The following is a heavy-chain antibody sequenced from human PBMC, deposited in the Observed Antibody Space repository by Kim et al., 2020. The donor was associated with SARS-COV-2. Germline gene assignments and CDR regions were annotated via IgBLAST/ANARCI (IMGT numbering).Heavy chain of an antibody. Sequence: SETLSLTCAASSGSISSGGYSWSWIRQPPGKGLEGIGYNYHSGSTYYNPTLKRRGTISVDRSKNQLSLKLSSVTAAATVVYYCARGLYRSGGSCIGAFDICGQGAMVTVSP. CDR3: ARGLYRSGGSCIGAFDI. CDR1: SGSISSGGYS. D-gene: IGHD2-15*01. J-gene: IGHJ3*02. V-gene: IGHV4-30-2*01. CDR2: NYHSGST.